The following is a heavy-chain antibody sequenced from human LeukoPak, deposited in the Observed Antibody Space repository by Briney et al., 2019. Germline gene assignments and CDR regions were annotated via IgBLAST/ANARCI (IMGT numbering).Heavy chain of an antibody. CDR3: ARALGYCTNCVCSFDYFDY. Sequence: ASVKVSCKASGYTFTSYGISWARQAPGQGLEWMGWISAYNGNTNYAQKLQGRVTMTTDTSTSTAYMELRSLRSDDTAVYYCARALGYCTNCVCSFDYFDYWGQGTLVTVSP. D-gene: IGHD2-8*01. CDR2: ISAYNGNT. J-gene: IGHJ4*02. CDR1: GYTFTSYG. V-gene: IGHV1-18*01.